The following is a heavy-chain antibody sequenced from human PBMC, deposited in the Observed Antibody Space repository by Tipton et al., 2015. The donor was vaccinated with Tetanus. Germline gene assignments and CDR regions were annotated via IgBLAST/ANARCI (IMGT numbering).Heavy chain of an antibody. V-gene: IGHV3-64*02. D-gene: IGHD3-10*01. CDR1: GFTFSSYV. Sequence: SLRLSCVASGFTFSSYVMHWVRQAPGKGLESVSAITGDGGRTFYADSVMGRFSISRDNSKNTLYLQMGSLRPEDMVMYYCAREGIFGSADFWARGALVSVPA. CDR3: AREGIFGSADF. J-gene: IGHJ4*02. CDR2: ITGDGGRT.